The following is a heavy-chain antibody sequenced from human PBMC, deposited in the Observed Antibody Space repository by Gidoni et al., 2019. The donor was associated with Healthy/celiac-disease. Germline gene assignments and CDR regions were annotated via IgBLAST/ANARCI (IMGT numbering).Heavy chain of an antibody. CDR3: ARQPSIYSGYDKPCMDV. D-gene: IGHD5-12*01. J-gene: IGHJ6*02. CDR2: IYYSGRT. V-gene: IGHV4-59*08. CDR1: GRSISSYY. Sequence: QVQLQESGPGLVKPSVTLSLTCTVSGRSISSYYWSWIRQPPGKGLEWIGYIYYSGRTNYNRSIKSRVTKAVGTSKNQFSLKLSSVTAADTAVYYCARQPSIYSGYDKPCMDVWGQGTTVTVSS.